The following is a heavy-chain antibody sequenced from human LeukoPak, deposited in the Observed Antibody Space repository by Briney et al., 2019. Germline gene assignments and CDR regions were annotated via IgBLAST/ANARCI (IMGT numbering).Heavy chain of an antibody. CDR2: IIPIFGTA. Sequence: ASVKVSCKASGGTFSSYAISWVRQAPGQGLEWMGGIIPIFGTANYAQKFQGRVTITTDESTSTAYMELSSLSSEDTAVYYCASPRTSGARRAKFDYWGQGTLVTVSS. CDR1: GGTFSSYA. D-gene: IGHD3-10*01. CDR3: ASPRTSGARRAKFDY. J-gene: IGHJ4*02. V-gene: IGHV1-69*05.